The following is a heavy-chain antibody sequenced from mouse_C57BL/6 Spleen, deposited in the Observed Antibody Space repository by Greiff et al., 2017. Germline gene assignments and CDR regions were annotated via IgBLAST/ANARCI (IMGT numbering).Heavy chain of an antibody. Sequence: VQLQQSGPGLVAPSQSLSITCTVSGFSLTSYGVDWVRQSPGKGLEWLGVIWGVGSTNYNSALKSRLSISKDNSKSQVFLKMNSLQTDDTAMYYCARRITTVGYYYAMDYWGQGTSVTVSS. D-gene: IGHD1-1*01. V-gene: IGHV2-6*01. CDR2: IWGVGST. CDR1: GFSLTSYG. J-gene: IGHJ4*01. CDR3: ARRITTVGYYYAMDY.